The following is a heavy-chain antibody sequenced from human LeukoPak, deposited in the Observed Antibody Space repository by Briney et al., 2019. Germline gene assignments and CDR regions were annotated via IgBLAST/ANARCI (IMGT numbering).Heavy chain of an antibody. Sequence: PGGSLRLSCAASGFTFSDYYMSWIRQAPGKGLEWVSYISSSGGTIYYADSVKGRFTISRDNAKNSLYLQMNSLRAEDTAVYYCARCPAGLYYYYYMDVWGKGTTVTVSS. CDR1: GFTFSDYY. CDR2: ISSSGGTI. D-gene: IGHD2-2*01. V-gene: IGHV3-11*04. CDR3: ARCPAGLYYYYYMDV. J-gene: IGHJ6*03.